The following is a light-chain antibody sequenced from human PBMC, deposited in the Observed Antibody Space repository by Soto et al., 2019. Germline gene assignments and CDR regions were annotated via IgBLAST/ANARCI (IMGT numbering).Light chain of an antibody. CDR2: GAS. CDR1: QSLSSD. V-gene: IGKV3-15*01. Sequence: EIVMTQSPATLSVSPVERASLSSGASQSLSSDLAWYQQKPGQAPRLLIYGASTRAAGFPPRFSGSGSGTEFTLTISSLQSEDFAVYYCQQYNNWPRTFGQGTKVDIK. J-gene: IGKJ1*01. CDR3: QQYNNWPRT.